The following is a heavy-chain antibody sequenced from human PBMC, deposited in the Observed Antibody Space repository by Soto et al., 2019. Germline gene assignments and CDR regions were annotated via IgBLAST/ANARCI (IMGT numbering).Heavy chain of an antibody. CDR3: ASVYSGSYYSADYFDY. CDR1: GYSFTSYW. CDR2: IYPGDSDT. D-gene: IGHD1-26*01. Sequence: PGESLKISCKGSGYSFTSYWIGWVRQMPGKGLEWMGIIYPGDSDTRYSPSFQGQVTISADKSISTAYLQWSSLKASDTAMYYCASVYSGSYYSADYFDYWGRGTLVTVSS. J-gene: IGHJ4*02. V-gene: IGHV5-51*01.